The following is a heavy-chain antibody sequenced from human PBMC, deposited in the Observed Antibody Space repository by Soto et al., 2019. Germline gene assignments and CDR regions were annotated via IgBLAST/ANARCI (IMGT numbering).Heavy chain of an antibody. V-gene: IGHV4-61*01. Sequence: QVQLQESGPGLVKPSETLSLTCTVSGGSVSSGSYYWTWIRQPPGKGLEWIGCIYHSGSTDYNPSLQSRDTMSVDTSKNQFSLNLSSVTAADTAVYYCARGVSIGTGWFDPWGQGTLVTVSS. D-gene: IGHD1-1*01. CDR3: ARGVSIGTGWFDP. CDR1: GGSVSSGSYY. CDR2: IYHSGST. J-gene: IGHJ5*02.